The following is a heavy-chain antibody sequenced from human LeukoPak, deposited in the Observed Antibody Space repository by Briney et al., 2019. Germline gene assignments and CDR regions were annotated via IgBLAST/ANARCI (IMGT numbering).Heavy chain of an antibody. CDR3: ASFDGNINLYGVFEY. D-gene: IGHD3-9*01. Sequence: SETLSLTCAVYGGSFSGYYWSGIRQPPGKGVEWMGEINHSGSTNYNPSLKSRVTISVDTSKNQFSLKLSSVTAADTAVYYCASFDGNINLYGVFEYWGQGTLVTVSS. CDR2: INHSGST. CDR1: GGSFSGYY. V-gene: IGHV4-34*01. J-gene: IGHJ4*02.